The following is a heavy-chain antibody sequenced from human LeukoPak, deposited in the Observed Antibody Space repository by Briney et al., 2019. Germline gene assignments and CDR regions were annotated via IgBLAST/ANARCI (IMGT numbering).Heavy chain of an antibody. D-gene: IGHD4-17*01. V-gene: IGHV3-64*04. CDR1: GFTFSSYA. CDR3: AKATTKYYFDS. J-gene: IGHJ4*02. CDR2: ISSNGGGT. Sequence: QPGGSLRLSCSASGFTFSSYAMLWVRQAPGKGLEYVSTISSNGGGTYYADSVKGRFTISRDNSKNTLYLQMNSLRADETAVYYCAKATTKYYFDSWGQGTLVTVSS.